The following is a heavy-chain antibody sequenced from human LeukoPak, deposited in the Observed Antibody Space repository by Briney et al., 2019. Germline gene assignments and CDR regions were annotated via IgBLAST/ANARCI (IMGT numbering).Heavy chain of an antibody. Sequence: SETLSLTCAVYGMSFSGYYWTWIRQPPGKGLEWIGEINHSGSTNYNPSLKSRVTISVDTSKNQFSLKLSSVTAADTAVYYCARGRPYYGSGSYYNRGHWFDPWGQGTLVTVSS. V-gene: IGHV4-34*01. CDR2: INHSGST. CDR3: ARGRPYYGSGSYYNRGHWFDP. J-gene: IGHJ5*02. CDR1: GMSFSGYY. D-gene: IGHD3-10*01.